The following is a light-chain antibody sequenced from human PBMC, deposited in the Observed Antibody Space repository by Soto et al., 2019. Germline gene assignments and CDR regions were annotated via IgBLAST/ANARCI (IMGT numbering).Light chain of an antibody. V-gene: IGLV1-40*01. J-gene: IGLJ1*01. CDR3: HSYESSLGGSYV. CDR1: SSNIGAGHD. Sequence: QSVLTQPPSVPAAPGQRVTISCTGSSSNIGAGHDVHWYQQLPGTAPTLLIYGNSNRPPGVPERFSGSESGTSASLAITALQAEGEDVYYCHSYESSLGGSYVFGTGTKGTVL. CDR2: GNS.